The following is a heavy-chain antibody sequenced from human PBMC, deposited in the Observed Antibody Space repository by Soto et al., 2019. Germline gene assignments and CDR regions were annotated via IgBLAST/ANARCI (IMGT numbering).Heavy chain of an antibody. D-gene: IGHD4-17*01. CDR1: GGSFSGYY. J-gene: IGHJ4*02. Sequence: QVQLQQWGAGLLKPSETLSLTCAVYGGSFSGYYWSWIRQPPGKGLEWIGEINHSGSTNYNPSLKIRVTISVDTSKNQFSLKLSSVTAADTAVYYCARLAFSTVTTPNYFDYLGQGTLVTVSS. CDR2: INHSGST. V-gene: IGHV4-34*01. CDR3: ARLAFSTVTTPNYFDY.